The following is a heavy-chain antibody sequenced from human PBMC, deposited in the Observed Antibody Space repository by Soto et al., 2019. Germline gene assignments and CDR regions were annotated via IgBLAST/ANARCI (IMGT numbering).Heavy chain of an antibody. D-gene: IGHD4-17*01. CDR2: IKSKTDGGTT. CDR1: GFTFSNAW. J-gene: IGHJ3*02. V-gene: IGHV3-15*01. Sequence: GALRLSCAASGFTFSNAWMSWVRQAPGKGLEWVGRIKSKTDGGTTDYAAPVKGRFTISRDDSKNTLYLQMNSLKTEDTAVYYCTPSHYGDSLGSAFDIWAQGTMVTVS. CDR3: TPSHYGDSLGSAFDI.